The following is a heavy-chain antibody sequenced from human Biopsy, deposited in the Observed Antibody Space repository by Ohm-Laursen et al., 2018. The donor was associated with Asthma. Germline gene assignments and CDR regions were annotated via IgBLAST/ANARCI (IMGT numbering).Heavy chain of an antibody. V-gene: IGHV4-34*01. J-gene: IGHJ6*02. Sequence: TPSLTCSMYGLSSSAYYWTWIRQTPGKGLEWIGESDHRGNTNTNATLKSRVTISKAKSANEFSLKMKSVTAADTAIYYCARGPEWSGLDIWGQGTTVTVSS. CDR2: SDHRGNT. CDR1: GLSSSAYY. CDR3: ARGPEWSGLDI. D-gene: IGHD3-3*01.